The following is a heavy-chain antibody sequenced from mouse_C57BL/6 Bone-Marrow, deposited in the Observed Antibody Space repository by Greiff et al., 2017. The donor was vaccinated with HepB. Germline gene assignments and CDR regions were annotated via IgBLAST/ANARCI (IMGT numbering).Heavy chain of an antibody. D-gene: IGHD1-1*01. CDR3: TRGSLTTVVEGDY. CDR2: ISSGGDYI. CDR1: GFTFSSYA. V-gene: IGHV5-9-1*02. Sequence: EVKLVESGEGLVKPGGSLKLSCAASGFTFSSYAMSWVRQTPEKRLGWVAYISSGGDYIYYADTVKGRFTISRDNARNTLYLQMSSLKSEDTAMYYCTRGSLTTVVEGDYWGQGTSVTVSS. J-gene: IGHJ4*01.